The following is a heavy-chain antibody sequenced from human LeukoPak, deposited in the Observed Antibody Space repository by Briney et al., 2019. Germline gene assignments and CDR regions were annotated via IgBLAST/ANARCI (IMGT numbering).Heavy chain of an antibody. CDR3: ARGNFGSTTVIDY. J-gene: IGHJ4*02. CDR2: INHSGST. D-gene: IGHD6-13*01. Sequence: SETLSLTCAVYGGSFSGYYWSWIRQPPGKGLEWIGEINHSGSTNYNPSLKSRVTTSVDTSKNQFSLKLSSVTAADTAVYYCARGNFGSTTVIDYWGQGTLVTVSS. V-gene: IGHV4-34*01. CDR1: GGSFSGYY.